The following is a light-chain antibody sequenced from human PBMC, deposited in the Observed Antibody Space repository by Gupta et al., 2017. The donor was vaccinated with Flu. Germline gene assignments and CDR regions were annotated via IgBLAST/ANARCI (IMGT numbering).Light chain of an antibody. Sequence: ITIYRIGRVSDVVSYDHAAWYQQYPGKAPKLMMYEVTKRPSGVAERFSGSKSGNTASLTISWLQAEDEADYYCRADEGTFIHGVFGGGTKLTVL. CDR2: EVT. CDR3: RADEGTFIHGV. CDR1: VSDVVSYDH. V-gene: IGLV2-23*02. J-gene: IGLJ2*01.